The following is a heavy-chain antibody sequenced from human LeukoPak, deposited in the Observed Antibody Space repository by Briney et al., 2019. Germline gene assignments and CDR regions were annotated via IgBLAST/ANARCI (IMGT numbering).Heavy chain of an antibody. CDR3: ARVSLKIGSGEIFDY. D-gene: IGHD3-10*01. Sequence: SETLSLTCAVYGGSFSGYYWSWIRQPPGKGLEWIGEINHSGSTNYNPSLKSRVTISVDTSKNQFSLKLSSVTAADTAVYYCARVSLKIGSGEIFDYWGQGTLVTVSS. J-gene: IGHJ4*02. V-gene: IGHV4-34*01. CDR1: GGSFSGYY. CDR2: INHSGST.